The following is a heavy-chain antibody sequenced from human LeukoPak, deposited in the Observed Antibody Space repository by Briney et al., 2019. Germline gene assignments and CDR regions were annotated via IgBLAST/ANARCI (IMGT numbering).Heavy chain of an antibody. Sequence: PGRSLRLSCAASGFTFDDYAMHWVRQAPGKGLEWVSGISWNSGSIGYADSVKGRSTISRDNAKNSLYLQMNSLRAEDMALYYCAKDYGSGSGTSDAFDIWGQGTMVTVSS. CDR3: AKDYGSGSGTSDAFDI. CDR2: ISWNSGSI. D-gene: IGHD1-26*01. CDR1: GFTFDDYA. V-gene: IGHV3-9*03. J-gene: IGHJ3*02.